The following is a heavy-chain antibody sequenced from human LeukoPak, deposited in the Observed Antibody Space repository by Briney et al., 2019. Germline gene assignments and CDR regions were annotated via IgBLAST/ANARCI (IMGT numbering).Heavy chain of an antibody. D-gene: IGHD3-10*01. CDR2: INHSGST. Sequence: SEALSLTCAVYVGSFSGYYWSWIRQPPGKGLEWIGEINHSGSTNYNSSLKSRVTIPVDTSKNQFSLKLSSVTAADTAVYYCARGYYGSGSHCCHMDVWGKGTTITVS. CDR1: VGSFSGYY. CDR3: ARGYYGSGSHCCHMDV. V-gene: IGHV4-34*01. J-gene: IGHJ6*03.